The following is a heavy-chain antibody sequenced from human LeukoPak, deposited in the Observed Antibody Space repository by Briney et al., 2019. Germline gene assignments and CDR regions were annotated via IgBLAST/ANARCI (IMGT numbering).Heavy chain of an antibody. CDR2: IKSETTGATT. J-gene: IGHJ4*02. CDR3: STCTGGSCSSDY. V-gene: IGHV3-15*01. D-gene: IGHD2-15*01. Sequence: PGGSLRLSCAASGFIFSNAWMSWVRQAPGKGLEWVGRIKSETTGATTDFAAPVKGRFTISRDDSKNTLYLQMNSLKTEDTAVYYCSTCTGGSCSSDYWGQGTMVTVSS. CDR1: GFIFSNAW.